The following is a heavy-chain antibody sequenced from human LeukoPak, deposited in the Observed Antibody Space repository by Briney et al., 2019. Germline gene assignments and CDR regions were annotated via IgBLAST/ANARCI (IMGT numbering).Heavy chain of an antibody. Sequence: PGRSLRLSCAASGFTFSSYGMHWVRQAPGKGLEWVAVIWYDGSNKYYADSVKGRFTISRDNSKNTLYLQMNSLRAEDTAVYYCARAPPSAENFDYWGQGTLVTVSS. J-gene: IGHJ4*02. CDR1: GFTFSSYG. CDR3: ARAPPSAENFDY. CDR2: IWYDGSNK. V-gene: IGHV3-33*01. D-gene: IGHD1-14*01.